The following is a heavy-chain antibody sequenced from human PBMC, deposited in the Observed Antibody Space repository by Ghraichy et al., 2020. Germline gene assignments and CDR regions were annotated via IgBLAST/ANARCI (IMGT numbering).Heavy chain of an antibody. J-gene: IGHJ2*01. Sequence: ASVKVSCKASGYTFTNYYIHWVRQAPGQGLEWMGMINPSGGSTNYAQKFQGRVAMTRDTSTSTVYMELSSLRSEDTAVYSCTRGLGSGRNWYFDLWGRGTLVTVSS. D-gene: IGHD6-19*01. CDR2: INPSGGST. V-gene: IGHV1-46*03. CDR1: GYTFTNYY. CDR3: TRGLGSGRNWYFDL.